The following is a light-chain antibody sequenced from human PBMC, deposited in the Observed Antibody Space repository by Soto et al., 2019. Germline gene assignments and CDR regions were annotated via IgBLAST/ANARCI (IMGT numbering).Light chain of an antibody. CDR3: LQYSSHSWT. J-gene: IGKJ1*01. V-gene: IGKV1-5*01. CDR1: RSISDW. Sequence: DIQMTQSPSSLTPSVGDSVTITCRASRSISDWLAWYQQKPGKAPELLIFDASNLKSGVSSRFSGSGSGTEFTLTISRLQPDDVATYYCLQYSSHSWTFGQGTKVEIK. CDR2: DAS.